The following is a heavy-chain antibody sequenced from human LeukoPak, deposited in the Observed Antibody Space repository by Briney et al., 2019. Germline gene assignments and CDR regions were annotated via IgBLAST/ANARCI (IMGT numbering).Heavy chain of an antibody. D-gene: IGHD5-24*01. J-gene: IGHJ4*02. V-gene: IGHV4-61*01. CDR2: IYYSGST. CDR3: ARAVRRDGYNLYYFDY. Sequence: SETLSLTCAVSGYSISSGYYWGWIRQPPGKGLEWIGYIYYSGSTNYNPSLKSRVTISVDTSKNQFSLKLSSVTAADTAVYYCARAVRRDGYNLYYFDYWGQGTLVTVSS. CDR1: GYSISSGYY.